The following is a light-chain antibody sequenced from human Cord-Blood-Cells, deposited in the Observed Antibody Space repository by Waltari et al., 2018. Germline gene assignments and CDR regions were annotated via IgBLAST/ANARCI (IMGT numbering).Light chain of an antibody. V-gene: IGKV3-15*01. Sequence: EIVMTQSTATLSVSPGERATLSCGASQSVSTNLAWYQQKPGQAPRLLIYGASTRATGIPARFSGSGSGTEFTLTISSLQSEDFAVYYWQQYNNWPTWTFGQGTKVEIK. J-gene: IGKJ1*01. CDR1: QSVSTN. CDR3: QQYNNWPTWT. CDR2: GAS.